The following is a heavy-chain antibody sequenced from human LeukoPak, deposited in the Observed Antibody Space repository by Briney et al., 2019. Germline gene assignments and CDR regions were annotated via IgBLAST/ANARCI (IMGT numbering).Heavy chain of an antibody. CDR1: GGTFSSYA. CDR3: AGGYSGYDGEFDY. V-gene: IGHV1-69*05. J-gene: IGHJ4*02. CDR2: IIPILGTA. Sequence: SVKVSCKASGGTFSSYAISWVRQAPGQGLEWMGGIIPILGTANYAQKFQGRVTITTDESTSTAYMELSSLRSEDTAVYYCAGGYSGYDGEFDYWGQGTLVTVSS. D-gene: IGHD5-12*01.